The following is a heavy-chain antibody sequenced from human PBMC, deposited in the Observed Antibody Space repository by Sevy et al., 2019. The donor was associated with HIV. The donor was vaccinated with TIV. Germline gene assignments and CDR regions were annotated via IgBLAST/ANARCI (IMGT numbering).Heavy chain of an antibody. CDR2: NNPDGGDT. CDR3: ARSFCINTTCFYCFDH. V-gene: IGHV1-2*02. D-gene: IGHD2-2*01. Sequence: ASVKVSCKASGYTFTGYHMHCLRQAPGQGLEWMGWNNPDGGDTKYAQKFQGRVTMTRDTSISTAYMVLRRLRSDDPAVYYCARSFCINTTCFYCFDHWGQGTLVTVSS. CDR1: GYTFTGYH. J-gene: IGHJ4*02.